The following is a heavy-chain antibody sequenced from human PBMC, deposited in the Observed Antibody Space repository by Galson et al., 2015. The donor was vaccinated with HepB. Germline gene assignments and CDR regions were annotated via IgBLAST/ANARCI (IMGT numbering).Heavy chain of an antibody. D-gene: IGHD3-10*01. J-gene: IGHJ6*02. V-gene: IGHV7-4-1*02. CDR2: INTNTGNP. Sequence: SVKVSCKASGYTFTSYAMNWVRQAPGQGLEWMGWINTNTGNPTYAQGFTGRFVFSLDTSVSTAYLQISSLKAEDTAVYYCARGRSITMVRVYPYYYGMDVWGQGTTVTVSS. CDR1: GYTFTSYA. CDR3: ARGRSITMVRVYPYYYGMDV.